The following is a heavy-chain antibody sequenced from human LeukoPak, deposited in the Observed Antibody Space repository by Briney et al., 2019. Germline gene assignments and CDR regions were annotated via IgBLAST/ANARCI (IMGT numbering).Heavy chain of an antibody. CDR3: ARAGEFLYYFDY. V-gene: IGHV3-48*03. Sequence: GGSLRLSCAASGFTFSSYEMNWVRQAPGKGLEWVSYISSSGSTIYYADSAKGRFTISRDNAKNSLYLQMNSLRAEDTAVYYCARAGEFLYYFDYWGQGTLVTVSS. J-gene: IGHJ4*02. D-gene: IGHD2-21*01. CDR2: ISSSGSTI. CDR1: GFTFSSYE.